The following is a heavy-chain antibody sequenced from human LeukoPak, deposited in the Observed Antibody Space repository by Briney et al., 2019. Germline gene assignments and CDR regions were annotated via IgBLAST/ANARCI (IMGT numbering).Heavy chain of an antibody. J-gene: IGHJ4*02. V-gene: IGHV4-59*01. CDR2: IYYSGST. CDR3: ARGSDYVWGSYRD. CDR1: GGSTSSYY. Sequence: SETLSLTCTVSGGSTSSYYWSWIRQPPGKGLEWIGYIYYSGSTNYNPSLKSRVTISVDTSKNQFSLKLSSVTAADTAVYYCARGSDYVWGSYRDWGQGTLVTVSS. D-gene: IGHD3-16*02.